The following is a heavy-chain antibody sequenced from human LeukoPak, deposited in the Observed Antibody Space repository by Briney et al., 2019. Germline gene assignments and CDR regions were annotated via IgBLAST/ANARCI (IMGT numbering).Heavy chain of an antibody. CDR1: GFTFSSYG. J-gene: IGHJ4*02. CDR2: ISYDGSNK. V-gene: IGHV3-30*19. D-gene: IGHD3-22*01. Sequence: GGSLRLSCAASGFTFSSYGMHWVRQAPGKGLEWVAVISYDGSNKYYADSVKGRFTISRDNSKNTLYLQMNSLRAEDTAVYYCARGYYYDSSGTDYWGQGTLVTVSS. CDR3: ARGYYYDSSGTDY.